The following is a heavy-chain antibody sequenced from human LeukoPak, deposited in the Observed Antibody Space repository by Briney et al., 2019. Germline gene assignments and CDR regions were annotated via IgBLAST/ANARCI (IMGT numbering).Heavy chain of an antibody. J-gene: IGHJ4*02. CDR3: ARHGDIGRDYFDY. CDR1: GGXISSYY. V-gene: IGHV4-39*01. D-gene: IGHD7-27*01. Sequence: PSETLSLTCTVSGGXISSYYCSWIRQPPGKRLEWIGSIYYSGSTYYDPSLKSRVTISVDTSKNHFSLKLSSVTAADTAVYYCARHGDIGRDYFDYWGQGTLVTVSS. CDR2: IYYSGST.